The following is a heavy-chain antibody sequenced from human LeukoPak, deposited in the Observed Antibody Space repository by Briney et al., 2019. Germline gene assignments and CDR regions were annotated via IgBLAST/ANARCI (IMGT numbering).Heavy chain of an antibody. Sequence: SETLSLTCTVSGGSISSYYWSWIRQPPGKGLEWIGYIYYSGSTNYNPSLKGRVTISVDTSKNQFSLKLSSVTAADTAVYYCARGPPTDPAADFVYRGQGTLVTVSS. CDR1: GGSISSYY. D-gene: IGHD6-13*01. CDR2: IYYSGST. CDR3: ARGPPTDPAADFVY. V-gene: IGHV4-59*01. J-gene: IGHJ4*02.